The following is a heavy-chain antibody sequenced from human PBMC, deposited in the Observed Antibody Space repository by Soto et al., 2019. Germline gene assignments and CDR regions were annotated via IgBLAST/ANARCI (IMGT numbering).Heavy chain of an antibody. V-gene: IGHV4-59*01. CDR2: VYSTGST. CDR3: ARVACTRGTCYPFDY. Sequence: QVQLQESGPGLVKPSETLSLTCTVSGVSIRNYYWSWIRQPPGKGLEWIGHVYSTGSTNYNPSLLSRVTLSLERPKNQVSLNLKSVTAADTAVYYCARVACTRGTCYPFDYCGQGTLVTVSS. CDR1: GVSIRNYY. J-gene: IGHJ4*02. D-gene: IGHD2-15*01.